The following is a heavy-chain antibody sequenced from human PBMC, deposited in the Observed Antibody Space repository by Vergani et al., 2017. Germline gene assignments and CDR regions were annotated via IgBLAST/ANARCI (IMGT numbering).Heavy chain of an antibody. D-gene: IGHD3-22*01. V-gene: IGHV1-45*02. Sequence: QMQLVQSGAEVKKTGSSVKVSSKASGYTFTYRYLHWVRQAPGQALEWMGWITPFNGNTNYAQKFQDRVTITRDRSMSTAYMELSSLRSEDTAMYYCTRGWYYDSIAYWAYWGQGTLVTVSS. CDR1: GYTFTYRY. CDR3: TRGWYYDSIAYWAY. J-gene: IGHJ4*02. CDR2: ITPFNGNT.